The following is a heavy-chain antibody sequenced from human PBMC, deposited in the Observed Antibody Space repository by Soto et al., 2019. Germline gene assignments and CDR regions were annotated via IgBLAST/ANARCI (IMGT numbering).Heavy chain of an antibody. V-gene: IGHV3-21*01. CDR3: ARAPNGYYGMDV. D-gene: IGHD2-8*01. J-gene: IGHJ6*02. Sequence: GGSLRLSCAASGFTFSSYSMNWVRQAPGKGLEWVSSISSSSSYIYYADSVKGRFTISRDNAKNSLYLQMNSLRAEDTAVYYCARAPNGYYGMDVWGQGTTVTVSS. CDR2: ISSSSSYI. CDR1: GFTFSSYS.